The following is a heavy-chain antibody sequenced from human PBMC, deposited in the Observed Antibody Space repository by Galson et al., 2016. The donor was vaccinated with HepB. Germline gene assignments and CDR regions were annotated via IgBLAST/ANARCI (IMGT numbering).Heavy chain of an antibody. CDR1: GGPFSSYS. CDR2: IIPVFNLS. CDR3: ASPPGEYGTGSEHAFDM. D-gene: IGHD3-10*01. Sequence: VKVSCQASGGPFSSYSVTWVRRAPGQGLEWMGGIIPVFNLSTYAQKFQGRVTITADESTTTAYMELRGLRFEDTAVYYCASPPGEYGTGSEHAFDMWGQGTMVTVSS. J-gene: IGHJ3*02. V-gene: IGHV1-69*13.